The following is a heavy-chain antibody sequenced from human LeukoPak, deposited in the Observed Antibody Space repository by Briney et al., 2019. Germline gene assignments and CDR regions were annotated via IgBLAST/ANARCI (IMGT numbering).Heavy chain of an antibody. CDR3: ASTDDPALLPDY. J-gene: IGHJ4*02. CDR2: INSDGSST. V-gene: IGHV3-74*01. CDR1: GFTFSSYW. Sequence: AGGSLRLSCAASGFTFSSYWMQWVRQAPGKGLVWVSRINSDGSSTSYADSVKGRFTISRDNAKNTLYLQMNSLRAEDTAVYYCASTDDPALLPDYWGQGTLVTVSS. D-gene: IGHD2-15*01.